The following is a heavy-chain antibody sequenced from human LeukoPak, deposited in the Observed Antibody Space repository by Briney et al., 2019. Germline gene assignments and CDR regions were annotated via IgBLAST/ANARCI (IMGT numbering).Heavy chain of an antibody. D-gene: IGHD2-21*02. CDR1: GGSFSGYH. V-gene: IGHV4-34*01. J-gene: IGHJ6*02. CDR3: ARGFGYCCGDCPPWGMDV. Sequence: SDALSLTCAASGGSFSGYHWSWVRHTPGKGLEWIAEINHSGSPNYKPSLQSRVTLSVDASKNQFSLKLSSVTAADTAVYYCARGFGYCCGDCPPWGMDVWGQGTTVTVSS. CDR2: INHSGSP.